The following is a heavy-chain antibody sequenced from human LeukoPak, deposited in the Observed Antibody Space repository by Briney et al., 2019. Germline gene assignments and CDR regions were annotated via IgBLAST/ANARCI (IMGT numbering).Heavy chain of an antibody. V-gene: IGHV3-23*01. CDR1: GFTFSSYA. Sequence: AGGSLRLSCAASGFTFSSYAMSWVRQAPGKGLEWVSAISGSGGSTYYADSEKGRFTISRDNSKNTLYLQMNSLRAEDTAVYYCAKDLVPAAIAGGYYYGMDVWGQGTTVTVSS. D-gene: IGHD2-2*01. J-gene: IGHJ6*02. CDR2: ISGSGGST. CDR3: AKDLVPAAIAGGYYYGMDV.